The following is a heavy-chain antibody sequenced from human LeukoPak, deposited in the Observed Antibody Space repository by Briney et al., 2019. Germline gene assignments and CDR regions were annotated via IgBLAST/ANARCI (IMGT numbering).Heavy chain of an antibody. CDR2: FDPEAGET. CDR3: ATWAGAVIVDKNGGVY. Sequence: ASVKVSCKVSGYSLTELSMHWVRQTPGKGLEWMGGFDPEAGETIYAQKLQGRVTMTEDTSTDTAYMELSSLRSEDTAVFYCATWAGAVIVDKNGGVYWGQGTLVTVSS. D-gene: IGHD3-22*01. CDR1: GYSLTELS. V-gene: IGHV1-24*01. J-gene: IGHJ4*02.